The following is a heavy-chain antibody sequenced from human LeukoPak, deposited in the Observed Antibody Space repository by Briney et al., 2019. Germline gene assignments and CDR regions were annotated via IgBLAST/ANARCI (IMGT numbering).Heavy chain of an antibody. CDR3: ARGPVSQLYGMDV. V-gene: IGHV1-69*04. CDR1: GGTFSSYA. D-gene: IGHD1-1*01. J-gene: IGHJ6*02. Sequence: GSSVKVSCKASGGTFSSYAISWVRQGPGQGLEWMGRIIPILGIANYAQKFQGRVTITADKSTSTAYMELSSLRSEDTAVYYCARGPVSQLYGMDVWAKGPRSPSP. CDR2: IIPILGIA.